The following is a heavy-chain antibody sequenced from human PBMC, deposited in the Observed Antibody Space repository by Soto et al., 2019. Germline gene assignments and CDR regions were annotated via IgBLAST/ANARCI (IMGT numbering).Heavy chain of an antibody. Sequence: PSETLSLTCSVSGGPIRAYHWSWIRQPPQKGLEWLGFASYTGSANYNPSLKSRVTISVDMSKNQFSLTLTSVSAADTAVYYCARVPGLAPDYWGQGTLVAVSS. CDR2: ASYTGSA. V-gene: IGHV4-59*01. D-gene: IGHD3-9*01. CDR3: ARVPGLAPDY. J-gene: IGHJ4*02. CDR1: GGPIRAYH.